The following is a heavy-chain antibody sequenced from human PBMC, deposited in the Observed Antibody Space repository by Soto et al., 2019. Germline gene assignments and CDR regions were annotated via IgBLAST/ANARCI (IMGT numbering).Heavy chain of an antibody. CDR1: GDTFTSYY. V-gene: IGHV1-2*04. Sequence: ASVKVSCKASGDTFTSYYMHWVRQAPGQGLEWMGWINPNSGGTNYAQKFQGWVTMTRDTSISTAYMELSRLRSDDTAVYYCASSGWYGDYYYYGMDVWGQGTTVTVSS. D-gene: IGHD6-19*01. J-gene: IGHJ6*02. CDR2: INPNSGGT. CDR3: ASSGWYGDYYYYGMDV.